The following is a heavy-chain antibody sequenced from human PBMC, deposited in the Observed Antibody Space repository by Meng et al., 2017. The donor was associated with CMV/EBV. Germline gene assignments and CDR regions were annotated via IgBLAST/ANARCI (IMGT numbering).Heavy chain of an antibody. CDR2: IYYSGST. D-gene: IGHD5-24*01. J-gene: IGHJ4*02. Sequence: SETLSLTCTVSGGSISSSSYYWGWIRQPPGKGLEWIGSIYYSGSTYYNPSLKSRVTISVDTSKNQFSLKLSSVTAADTAVYYCARDAYNSFDSWGLGTLVTVSS. CDR3: ARDAYNSFDS. CDR1: GGSISSSSYY. V-gene: IGHV4-39*07.